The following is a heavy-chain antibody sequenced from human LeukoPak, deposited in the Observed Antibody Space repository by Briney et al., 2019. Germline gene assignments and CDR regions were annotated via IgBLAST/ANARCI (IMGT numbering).Heavy chain of an antibody. J-gene: IGHJ4*02. D-gene: IGHD6-25*01. Sequence: SETLSLTCTISGGSISSSSYYWGWIRQPPGKGLEWIGSIYYSGSTYYNPSLKSRVTISVDTSKNQFSLKLSSVTAADTAVYYCARDPRYSSGYKWGQGTLVTVSS. CDR1: GGSISSSSYY. CDR2: IYYSGST. CDR3: ARDPRYSSGYK. V-gene: IGHV4-39*07.